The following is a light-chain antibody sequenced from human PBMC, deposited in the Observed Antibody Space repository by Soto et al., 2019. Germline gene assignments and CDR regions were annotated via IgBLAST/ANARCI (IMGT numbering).Light chain of an antibody. CDR1: QTITND. J-gene: IGKJ1*01. CDR2: GAS. CDR3: QQYNNWPPLWT. Sequence: EIVLTQSPGTLSLSPGEGASLSCRASQTITNDYLAWYQQRPGQAPRLLIHGASTRATGIPARFSGSGSGTEFTLTISSLQSEDFAVYYCQQYNNWPPLWTFGQGTKVDIK. V-gene: IGKV3-15*01.